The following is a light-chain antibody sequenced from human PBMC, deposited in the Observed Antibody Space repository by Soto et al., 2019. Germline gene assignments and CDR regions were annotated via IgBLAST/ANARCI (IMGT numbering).Light chain of an antibody. CDR3: GTWDSSLSADWV. CDR1: SSNIGNNY. CDR2: ENN. J-gene: IGLJ3*02. Sequence: QSLLTQPPSVSAAPGQKVTISCSGSSSNIGNNYVSWYQQLPGTAPKLLIYENNKRPSGIPDRFSGSKSGTSATLGITGLQTGDEADYYCGTWDSSLSADWVFGGGTKVT. V-gene: IGLV1-51*02.